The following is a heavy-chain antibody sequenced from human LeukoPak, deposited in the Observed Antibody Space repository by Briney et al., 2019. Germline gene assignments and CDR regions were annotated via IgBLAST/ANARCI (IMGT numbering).Heavy chain of an antibody. CDR2: IIPIFGTA. J-gene: IGHJ5*02. V-gene: IGHV1-69*05. Sequence: SVKVSCKASGGTFSSYAISWVRQAPGQGLEWMGRIIPIFGTANYAQKFQGRGTITTDESTSTAYMELSSLRSEDTAVYYCASQLLAAHWFDPWGQGTLVTVSS. CDR3: ASQLLAAHWFDP. D-gene: IGHD6-13*01. CDR1: GGTFSSYA.